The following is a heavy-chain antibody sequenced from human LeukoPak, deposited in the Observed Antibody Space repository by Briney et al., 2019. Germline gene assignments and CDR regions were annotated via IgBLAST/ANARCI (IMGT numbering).Heavy chain of an antibody. D-gene: IGHD5-18*01. CDR2: ISGSGGST. Sequence: PGGSLRLSCAASGFTFSSYAMSWVRQAPGKGLEWVSAISGSGGSTYYADSVKGRFTISRGNAKNTLYLQMNSLRAEDTAVYYCTRDRYTYADFDYWGQGTLVTVSS. J-gene: IGHJ4*02. V-gene: IGHV3-23*01. CDR1: GFTFSSYA. CDR3: TRDRYTYADFDY.